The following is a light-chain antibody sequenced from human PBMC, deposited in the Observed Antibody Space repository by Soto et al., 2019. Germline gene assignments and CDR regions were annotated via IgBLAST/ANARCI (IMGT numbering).Light chain of an antibody. Sequence: QSVLTQPPSVSGAPGQRVTNSCTGSRSNIGAGYAVHWYQQLPGTAPKFLIHGNSNRPSGVPDRFSGSKSGTSASLAITGLQAEDEADYYCQSYDSSLSGVLFGGGTKLTVL. CDR3: QSYDSSLSGVL. CDR2: GNS. CDR1: RSNIGAGYA. V-gene: IGLV1-40*01. J-gene: IGLJ2*01.